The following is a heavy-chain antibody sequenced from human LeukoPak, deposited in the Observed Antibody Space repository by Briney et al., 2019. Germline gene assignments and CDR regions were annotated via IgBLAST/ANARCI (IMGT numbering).Heavy chain of an antibody. D-gene: IGHD5-24*01. CDR2: INHSGST. V-gene: IGHV4-34*01. CDR1: GGSFSGYY. Sequence: AETLSLIRAVYGGSFSGYYWSWIRQPPGKGLVWIGEINHSGSTNYYPSPTSRDTISVDTSKDQFSLKLSSVTAADTAVYYCAREPRGWLQLLDYWGQGTLVTVSS. J-gene: IGHJ4*02. CDR3: AREPRGWLQLLDY.